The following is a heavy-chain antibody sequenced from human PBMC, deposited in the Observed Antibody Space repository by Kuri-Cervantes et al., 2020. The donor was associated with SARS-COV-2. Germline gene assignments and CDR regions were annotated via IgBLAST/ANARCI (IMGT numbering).Heavy chain of an antibody. CDR3: ARVEGISLDY. J-gene: IGHJ4*02. CDR2: ISSSSSTI. V-gene: IGHV3-48*01. CDR1: GFTFSSYS. Sequence: GESLKISWAASGFTFSSYSMNWVRQAPGKGLEWVSYISSSSSTIYYADSVKGRFTISRDNAKNSLYLQMNSLRAEDTAVYYCARVEGISLDYWGQGTLVTVSS. D-gene: IGHD3-3*01.